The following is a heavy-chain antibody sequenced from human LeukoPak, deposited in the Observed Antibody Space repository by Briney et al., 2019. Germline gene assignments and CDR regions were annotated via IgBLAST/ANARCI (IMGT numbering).Heavy chain of an antibody. V-gene: IGHV3-23*01. D-gene: IGHD3-22*01. CDR3: AKGGRYDSSDYPDS. CDR2: ISGSGATT. CDR1: GFTFSSYA. Sequence: GGSLRLSCAASGFTFSSYAMNWVRQAPGKGLEWVSVISGSGATTYYADSVKGRFTISRDNSKKTLFLQMNSLRGEDTAVYYCAKGGRYDSSDYPDSWGQGTVVTVSS. J-gene: IGHJ4*02.